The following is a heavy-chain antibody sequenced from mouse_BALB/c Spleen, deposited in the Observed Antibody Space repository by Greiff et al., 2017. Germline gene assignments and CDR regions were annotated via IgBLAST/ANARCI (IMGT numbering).Heavy chain of an antibody. V-gene: IGHV5-17*02. J-gene: IGHJ4*01. CDR3: ARDYYGMRYYAMDY. Sequence: EVQLVESGGGLVQPGGSRKLSCAASGFTFSSFGMHWVRQAPEKGLEWVAYISSGSSTIYYADTVKGRFTISSDNPKNTLFLQMTSLRSEDTAMYYCARDYYGMRYYAMDYWGQGTSVTVSS. D-gene: IGHD1-1*01. CDR1: GFTFSSFG. CDR2: ISSGSSTI.